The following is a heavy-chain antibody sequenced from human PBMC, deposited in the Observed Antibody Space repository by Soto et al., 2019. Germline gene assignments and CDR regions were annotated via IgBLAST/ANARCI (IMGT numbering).Heavy chain of an antibody. J-gene: IGHJ4*02. V-gene: IGHV1-69*02. CDR3: AIRGMTTVTTYFDY. CDR1: GGTFSSYT. D-gene: IGHD4-17*01. CDR2: IIPILGIA. Sequence: QVQLVQSGAEVKKPGSSVKVSCKASGGTFSSYTISWVRQAPGQGLEWMGRIIPILGIANYAQKFKGRVTITADKSTSTAYMELSSLRSEDTAVYYCAIRGMTTVTTYFDYWGQGTLVTVSS.